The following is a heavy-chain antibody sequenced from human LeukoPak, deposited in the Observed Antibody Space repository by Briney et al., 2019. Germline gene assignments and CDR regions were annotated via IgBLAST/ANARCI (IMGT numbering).Heavy chain of an antibody. CDR3: ARIRSASEQQLVGMDV. D-gene: IGHD6-13*01. CDR1: GFTFSSYG. Sequence: GGSLRLSCAASGFTFSSYGMHWVRQAPGKGLEWVAFIRYDGSNKYYADSVKGRFTISRDNSKNTLYLQMNSLRAEDTAVYYCARIRSASEQQLVGMDVWGKGTTVTVSS. V-gene: IGHV3-30*02. CDR2: IRYDGSNK. J-gene: IGHJ6*04.